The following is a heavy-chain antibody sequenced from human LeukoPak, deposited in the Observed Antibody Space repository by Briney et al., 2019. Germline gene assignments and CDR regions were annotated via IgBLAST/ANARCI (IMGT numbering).Heavy chain of an antibody. CDR1: GFTFSSYS. Sequence: PGGSLRLSCAASGFTFSSYSMNWVRQAPGKGLEWVSSISSSSSYIYYADSVKGRFTISRDNAKNTLYLQMNSLRAEDTAVYYCAGPDYITIFGVVTTSPYDAFDIWGQGTMVTVSS. CDR3: AGPDYITIFGVVTTSPYDAFDI. CDR2: ISSSSSYI. V-gene: IGHV3-21*01. J-gene: IGHJ3*02. D-gene: IGHD3-3*01.